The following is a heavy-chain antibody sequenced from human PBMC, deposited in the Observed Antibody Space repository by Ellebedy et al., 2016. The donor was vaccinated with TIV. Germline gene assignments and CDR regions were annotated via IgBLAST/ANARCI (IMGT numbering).Heavy chain of an antibody. D-gene: IGHD1-1*01. V-gene: IGHV3-21*01. CDR2: ISSSSSYI. CDR1: GFTFSSYS. CDR3: SRGNERSLWYHYMDV. J-gene: IGHJ6*03. Sequence: GGSLRLSXAASGFTFSSYSMNWVRQAPGKGLEWVSSISSSSSYIYYADSVKGRFTISRDNAKNSLYLQMNSLRAEDTAVYYCSRGNERSLWYHYMDVWGKGTTVTVSS.